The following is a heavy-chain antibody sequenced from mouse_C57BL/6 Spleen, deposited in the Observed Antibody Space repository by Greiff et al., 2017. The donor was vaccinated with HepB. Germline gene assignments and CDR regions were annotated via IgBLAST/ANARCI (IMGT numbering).Heavy chain of an antibody. Sequence: VQLKQSGPELVKPGASVKISCKASGYTFTDYYMNWVKQSHGKSLEWIGDINPNNGGTSYNQKFKGKATLTVDKSSSTAYMELRSLTSEDSAVYYCARGAYYSNPYAMDYWGQGTSVTVSS. CDR2: INPNNGGT. CDR1: GYTFTDYY. CDR3: ARGAYYSNPYAMDY. D-gene: IGHD2-5*01. V-gene: IGHV1-26*01. J-gene: IGHJ4*01.